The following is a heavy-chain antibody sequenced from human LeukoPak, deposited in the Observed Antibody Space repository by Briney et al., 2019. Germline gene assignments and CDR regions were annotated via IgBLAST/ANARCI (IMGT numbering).Heavy chain of an antibody. J-gene: IGHJ4*02. Sequence: ASVKVSCKASGYTFTSYGISWVRQAPGQGLEWMGWISAYNGNTNYAQKLQGRVTMTTDTSTSTAYMELRSLRSDDTAVYYCARDGRYDFWSGYCPFDYWGQGTLVTVSS. CDR1: GYTFTSYG. D-gene: IGHD3-3*01. CDR2: ISAYNGNT. V-gene: IGHV1-18*01. CDR3: ARDGRYDFWSGYCPFDY.